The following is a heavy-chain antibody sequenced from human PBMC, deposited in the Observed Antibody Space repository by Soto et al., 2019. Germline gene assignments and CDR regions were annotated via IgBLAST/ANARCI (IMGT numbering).Heavy chain of an antibody. V-gene: IGHV3-33*01. CDR3: ARTSSLDI. Sequence: QVQLVESGGGVVQPGRSLRLSCAASGFTFSSYGMHWVRQATGKGLEWVAVIWYDGSNNYYADSVKGRFTISRDNSKNTLYLQMNSLSAEDTAVYYCARTSSLDIWGQGTMVTVSS. J-gene: IGHJ3*02. CDR1: GFTFSSYG. CDR2: IWYDGSNN.